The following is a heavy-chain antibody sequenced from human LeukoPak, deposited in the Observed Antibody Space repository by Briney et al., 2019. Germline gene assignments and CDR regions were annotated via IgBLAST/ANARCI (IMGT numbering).Heavy chain of an antibody. CDR2: ISRDGSIT. V-gene: IGHV3-74*01. CDR1: GFTFSNDW. J-gene: IGHJ5*02. Sequence: GGSLRLSCAASGFTFSNDWMYWVRQAPGKGRVWVSRISRDGSITGYADSVKGRFTIPRDNANNTLYLRMNSLRAEDTAVYCCVRESGELGSWGQGTLVTVSS. D-gene: IGHD3-16*01. CDR3: VRESGELGS.